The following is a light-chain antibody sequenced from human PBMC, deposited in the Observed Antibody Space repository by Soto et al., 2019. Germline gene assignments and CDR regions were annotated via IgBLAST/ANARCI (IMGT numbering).Light chain of an antibody. CDR3: LQYGASPRT. CDR2: DTS. V-gene: IGKV3-20*01. CDR1: QSLTNSF. J-gene: IGKJ1*01. Sequence: EIVLTQSPGTLSLSPGERATLSCRASQSLTNSFIAWYQQKPGQAPRLLIYDTSSRATGIPDRFSGSGSGTDFTLTISRLEPEDFAVYFCLQYGASPRTFGQGTKVDIK.